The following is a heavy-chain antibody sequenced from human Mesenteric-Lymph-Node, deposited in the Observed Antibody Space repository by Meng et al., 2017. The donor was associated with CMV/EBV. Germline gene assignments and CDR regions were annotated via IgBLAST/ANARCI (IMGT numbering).Heavy chain of an antibody. CDR2: ISYDGSNK. CDR1: GFTFSSYA. CDR3: AREQWFVHYFNL. D-gene: IGHD6-19*01. V-gene: IGHV3-30*04. Sequence: GESLKISCAASGFTFSSYAMHWVRQAPGKGLEWVAVISYDGSNKYYADSVKGRFTISRDNSKNTLYLQMNSLRAEDTAVYYCAREQWFVHYFNLWGQGTLVTVSS. J-gene: IGHJ4*02.